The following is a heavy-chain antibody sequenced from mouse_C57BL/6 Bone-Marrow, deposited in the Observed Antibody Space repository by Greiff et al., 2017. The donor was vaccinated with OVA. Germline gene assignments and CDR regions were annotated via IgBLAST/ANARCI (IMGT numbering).Heavy chain of an antibody. V-gene: IGHV1-20*01. J-gene: IGHJ2*01. Sequence: VLLQQSGPELVKPGDSVKISCKASGYSFTGYFMNWVMQSHGKSLEWIGRINPYNGDTFYNQKFKGKATLTVDKSSSTAHMELRSLTSEDSAVYYCATMGSSLYYFDYWGQGTTLTVSS. D-gene: IGHD1-1*01. CDR3: ATMGSSLYYFDY. CDR2: INPYNGDT. CDR1: GYSFTGYF.